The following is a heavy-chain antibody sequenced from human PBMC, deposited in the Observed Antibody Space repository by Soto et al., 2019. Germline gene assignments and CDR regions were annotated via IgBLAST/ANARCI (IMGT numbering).Heavy chain of an antibody. CDR2: INPSDGGT. V-gene: IGHV1-46*01. D-gene: IGHD5-12*01. CDR3: ARVAHQSLDY. Sequence: ASVKVSCKASGGTFSSYAISWVRQAPGQGLEWLGIINPSDGGTGYAQKFQGRVTMTRDTSTSTVYMDMSSLRSEDTAVYYCARVAHQSLDYWGLGTLVTVSS. CDR1: GGTFSSYA. J-gene: IGHJ4*02.